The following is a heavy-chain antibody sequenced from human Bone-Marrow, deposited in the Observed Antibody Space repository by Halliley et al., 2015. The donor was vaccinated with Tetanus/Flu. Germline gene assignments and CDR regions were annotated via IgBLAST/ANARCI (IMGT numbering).Heavy chain of an antibody. V-gene: IGHV3-21*01. D-gene: IGHD1-20*01. CDR1: GFTFSSYT. CDR3: AKDLGYNWNNRFDH. J-gene: IGHJ4*02. CDR2: ISSRGDDI. Sequence: SLRLSCAASGFTFSSYTMHWVRQAPGKGLEWLSSISSRGDDINYADSLKGRFTVSRDNAKDSLFLQMNSLRAEDTAVYYCAKDLGYNWNNRFDHWGQGTLVTVSS.